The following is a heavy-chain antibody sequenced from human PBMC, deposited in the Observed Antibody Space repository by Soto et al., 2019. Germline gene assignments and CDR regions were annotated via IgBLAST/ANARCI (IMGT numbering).Heavy chain of an antibody. J-gene: IGHJ4*02. CDR3: AKETGYSYHYFDY. D-gene: IGHD5-18*01. CDR1: GFTFSSYG. Sequence: QVQLVESGGGVVQPGRSLRLSCAASGFTFSSYGMHWVRQAPGKGLEWVAVISYDGSNKYYADSVKGRFTISRDNSKNTLYLQMNSLRAEDTAVYYCAKETGYSYHYFDYWGQGTLVTVSS. CDR2: ISYDGSNK. V-gene: IGHV3-30*18.